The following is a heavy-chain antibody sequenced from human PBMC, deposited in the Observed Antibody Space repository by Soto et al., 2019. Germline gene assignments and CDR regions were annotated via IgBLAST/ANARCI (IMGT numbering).Heavy chain of an antibody. D-gene: IGHD2-21*01. Sequence: PGGSLRLSCAASGFTFDTYWMNWVRQAPGKGPEWLSGINSDGAISSYADSVKGRFTISRDNARNTLSLQMNSLGADDTAVYYCARLSGDHSAFFSYGMDAWGQGTTVTVSS. J-gene: IGHJ6*02. CDR1: GFTFDTYW. V-gene: IGHV3-74*01. CDR2: INSDGAIS. CDR3: ARLSGDHSAFFSYGMDA.